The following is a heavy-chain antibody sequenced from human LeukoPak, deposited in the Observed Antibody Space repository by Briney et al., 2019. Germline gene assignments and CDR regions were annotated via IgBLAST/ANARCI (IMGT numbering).Heavy chain of an antibody. CDR1: GFTFSSYA. D-gene: IGHD3-22*01. CDR3: ARDGNYYDSSGPADY. Sequence: GGSLRLSCAASGFTFSSYAMSWVRQAPGKGLVWVSRINSDGISTSYADSVKGRFTISRDNAKNTLYLQMNSLRAEDTAVYYSARDGNYYDSSGPADYWGQGTLVTVSS. CDR2: INSDGIST. V-gene: IGHV3-74*01. J-gene: IGHJ4*02.